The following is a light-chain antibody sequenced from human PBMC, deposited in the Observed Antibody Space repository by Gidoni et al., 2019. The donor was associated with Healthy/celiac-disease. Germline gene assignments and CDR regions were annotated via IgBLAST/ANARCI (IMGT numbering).Light chain of an antibody. V-gene: IGKV3-15*01. Sequence: EIVMTQSPATLSVYPGERATLSCRASQSVSSNLAWYQQKPGQAPRLLIYGASTRATGIPARFSGSVSWTEFTLTISRLQSEDFAVYYCQQYNNWPALTFGGGTKVEIK. CDR3: QQYNNWPALT. CDR2: GAS. CDR1: QSVSSN. J-gene: IGKJ4*01.